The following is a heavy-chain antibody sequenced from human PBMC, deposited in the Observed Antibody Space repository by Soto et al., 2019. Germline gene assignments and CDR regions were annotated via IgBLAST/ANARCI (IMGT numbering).Heavy chain of an antibody. D-gene: IGHD1-7*01. Sequence: GGSLRLSCAGSGFTLSGYYMSWIRQAPGKGLEWVSYVSGSGATTYYADSVKGRFTVSRDNAKNSLYLQMNSLRAEDTAVYYCARTHDANWNYGPCNYWGQGTLVTVSS. CDR2: VSGSGATT. CDR3: ARTHDANWNYGPCNY. CDR1: GFTLSGYY. V-gene: IGHV3-11*04. J-gene: IGHJ4*02.